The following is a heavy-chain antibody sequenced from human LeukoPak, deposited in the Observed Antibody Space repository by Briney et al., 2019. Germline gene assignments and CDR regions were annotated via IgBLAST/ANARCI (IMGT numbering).Heavy chain of an antibody. CDR2: ISWDGGST. CDR3: ARDVHPIVVVVAALGY. CDR1: GFTFDDYA. Sequence: GGSLRLSCAASGFTFDDYAMHWVRQVPGKGLEWVSLISWDGGSTYYADSVKGRFTISRDNAKNSLYLQMNSLRAEDTAVYYCARDVHPIVVVVAALGYWGQGTLVTVSS. D-gene: IGHD2-15*01. V-gene: IGHV3-43D*03. J-gene: IGHJ4*02.